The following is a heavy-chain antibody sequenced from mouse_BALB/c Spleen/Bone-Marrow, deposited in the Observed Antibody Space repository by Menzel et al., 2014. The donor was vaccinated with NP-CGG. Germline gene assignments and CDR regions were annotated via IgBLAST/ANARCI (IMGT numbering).Heavy chain of an antibody. CDR2: IDPANGNT. Sequence: EVKLMESGAELVKPGASVKLSCTASGFNIKDTYMHWVKQRPEQGLEWIGRIDPANGNTKYDPKFQGKATITADTSSNTAYLQLSRLPSEDTAVYYGARGGAFAYWGQGTLVTVSA. J-gene: IGHJ3*01. CDR3: ARGGAFAY. V-gene: IGHV14-3*02. CDR1: GFNIKDTY.